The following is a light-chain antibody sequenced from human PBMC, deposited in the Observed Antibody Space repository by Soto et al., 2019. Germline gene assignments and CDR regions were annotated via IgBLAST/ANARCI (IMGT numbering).Light chain of an antibody. CDR1: QSVSNNY. CDR2: GAS. J-gene: IGKJ1*01. V-gene: IGKV3-20*01. Sequence: EILLTQSPGTLSLSQGERATLSCRASQSVSNNYLAWYQQKPGQAPRLLLYGASNRATGIPDRFSGSGSGTDFTLTISRLEPEDFAVYYCQQYDSSPRTFGQGTKVDIK. CDR3: QQYDSSPRT.